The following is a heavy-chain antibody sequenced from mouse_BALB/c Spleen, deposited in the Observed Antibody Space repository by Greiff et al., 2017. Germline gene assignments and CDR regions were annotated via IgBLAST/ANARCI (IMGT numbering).Heavy chain of an antibody. J-gene: IGHJ2*01. CDR2: INPYNDGT. CDR1: GYTFTSYV. CDR3: AGEGCYSLDH. V-gene: IGHV1-14*01. Sequence: VQLQQSGPELVKPGASVKMSCKASGYTFTSYVMHWVKQKPGQGLEWIGYINPYNDGTKYNEKFKGKATLTSDKSSSTAYMELSSLTSEDSAVSYYAGEGCYSLDHWGQGTPLTVSA. D-gene: IGHD1-1*01.